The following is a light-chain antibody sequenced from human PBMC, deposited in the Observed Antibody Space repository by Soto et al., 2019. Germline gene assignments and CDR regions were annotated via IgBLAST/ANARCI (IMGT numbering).Light chain of an antibody. CDR2: GAS. J-gene: IGKJ1*01. CDR1: QSVSSN. V-gene: IGKV3-15*01. Sequence: EIGMTQSPATLSVSPGERATLSCRASQSVSSNLAWYQQKPGQAHRLLISGASTRATGIPARFSGSGSGTQFTLTISSLQSEDFAVYYCQQYNNWSPWTFGQGTKVEIK. CDR3: QQYNNWSPWT.